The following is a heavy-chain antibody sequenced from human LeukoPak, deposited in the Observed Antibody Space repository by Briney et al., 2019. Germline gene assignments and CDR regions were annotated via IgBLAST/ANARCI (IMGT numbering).Heavy chain of an antibody. CDR1: GFTFSSYS. CDR2: ISSSSSYI. D-gene: IGHD4-17*01. V-gene: IGHV3-21*01. CDR3: ARWDDYGDPGVDY. Sequence: PGGSLRLSCAASGFTFSSYSMNWVRQAPGKGLEWVSSISSSSSYIYYADSVKGRFTISRDNAKNSLYLQMNSLRAEDTAVYYCARWDDYGDPGVDYWGKGTLVTVSS. J-gene: IGHJ4*02.